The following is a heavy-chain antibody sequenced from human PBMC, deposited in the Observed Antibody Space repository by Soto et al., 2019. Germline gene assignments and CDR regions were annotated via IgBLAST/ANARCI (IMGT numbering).Heavy chain of an antibody. CDR2: IIPILGIA. Sequence: QVQLVQSGAEVKKPGSSVKVSCKASGGTFSSYTISWVRQAPGQGLEWMGRIIPILGIANYAQKFQGRVTITADKSTSTAYMELSSLRSENRAVYYCASRYDSSDYWGQGTLGTVSS. CDR1: GGTFSSYT. D-gene: IGHD3-22*01. CDR3: ASRYDSSDY. J-gene: IGHJ4*02. V-gene: IGHV1-69*02.